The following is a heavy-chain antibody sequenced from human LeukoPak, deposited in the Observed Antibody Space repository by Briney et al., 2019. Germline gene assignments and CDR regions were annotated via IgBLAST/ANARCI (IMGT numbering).Heavy chain of an antibody. CDR3: ARSPGFGELLDAFDI. CDR2: IYYSGST. D-gene: IGHD3-10*01. J-gene: IGHJ3*02. Sequence: SETLSLTCTVSGGSISSSSYYWGWIRQPPGKGLEWIGSIYYSGSTYYNPSLKSRVTISVDTSKNQFSLKLSSVTAADTAVYYCARSPGFGELLDAFDIWGQGTMVTVSS. V-gene: IGHV4-39*07. CDR1: GGSISSSSYY.